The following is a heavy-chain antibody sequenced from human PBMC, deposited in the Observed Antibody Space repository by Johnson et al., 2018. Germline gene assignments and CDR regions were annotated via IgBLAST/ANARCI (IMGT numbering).Heavy chain of an antibody. CDR3: TILGHFGDNAFDI. CDR2: IKPDGSKT. Sequence: VQLVESGGGLVQPGGSLRLSCAASGFAFSTYWMTWVRQAPGKGLEWVANIKPDGSKTNYVDSVKDRFTISRDNAKNSLFLQMNSLKSEDTAVYYCTILGHFGDNAFDIWGQGTMVTVSS. CDR1: GFAFSTYW. J-gene: IGHJ3*02. D-gene: IGHD3-16*01. V-gene: IGHV3-7*01.